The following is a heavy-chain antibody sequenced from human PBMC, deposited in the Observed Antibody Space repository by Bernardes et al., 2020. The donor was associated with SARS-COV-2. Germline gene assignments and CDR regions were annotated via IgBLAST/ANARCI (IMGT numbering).Heavy chain of an antibody. D-gene: IGHD1-7*01. CDR2: ISNDGSIK. J-gene: IGHJ4*02. V-gene: IGHV3-30-3*01. CDR1: GFTFSSSA. CDR3: TRGLELELITWFDY. Sequence: GSPRLSCTASGFTFSSSAMHWVRQAPGKGPEWVAVISNDGSIKYYTDSVKGRFTISRDNSKNTLYLLMNSLRTDDTAVYYCTRGLELELITWFDYWGQGTLVTVSS.